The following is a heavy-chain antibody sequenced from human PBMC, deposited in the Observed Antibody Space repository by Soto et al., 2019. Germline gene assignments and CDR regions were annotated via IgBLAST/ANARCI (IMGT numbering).Heavy chain of an antibody. CDR2: INSDGSST. V-gene: IGHV3-74*01. CDR1: GFTFSSYW. Sequence: GGSLRLSCAASGFTFSSYWMHWVRQAPGKGLVGVSRINSDGSSTSYADSVKGRFTISRDNAKNTLYLQMNSLRAEDTAVYYCARDPGIADRTRFDPWGQGTLVTVSS. D-gene: IGHD6-13*01. CDR3: ARDPGIADRTRFDP. J-gene: IGHJ5*02.